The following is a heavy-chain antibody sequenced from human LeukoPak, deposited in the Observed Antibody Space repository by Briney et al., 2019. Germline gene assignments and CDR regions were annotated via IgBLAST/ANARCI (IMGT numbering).Heavy chain of an antibody. V-gene: IGHV4-38-2*02. D-gene: IGHD1-26*01. CDR1: GYSISSGYY. CDR3: ARLRRVGATPFDY. CDR2: IYHSGST. Sequence: SETLSLTCTVSGYSISSGYYWGWIRQTPGEGLEWIGYIYHSGSTYYNPSLKSRVTISVDTSKNQFSLKLSSVTAADTAMYYCARLRRVGATPFDYWGQGTLVTVSS. J-gene: IGHJ4*02.